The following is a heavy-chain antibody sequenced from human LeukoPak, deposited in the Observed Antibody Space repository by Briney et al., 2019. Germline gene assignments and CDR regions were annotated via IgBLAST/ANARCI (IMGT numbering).Heavy chain of an antibody. CDR1: GFTFSSYN. CDR2: ISSSSSYI. Sequence: GGSLRLSCAASGFTFSSYNMNWVRQAPGKGLEWVSSISSSSSYIYYADSVKGRFTISRDNAKNSLYLQMNSPRAEDTAVYYCARASGSYFIDYWGQGTLVTVSS. D-gene: IGHD1-26*01. J-gene: IGHJ4*02. V-gene: IGHV3-21*01. CDR3: ARASGSYFIDY.